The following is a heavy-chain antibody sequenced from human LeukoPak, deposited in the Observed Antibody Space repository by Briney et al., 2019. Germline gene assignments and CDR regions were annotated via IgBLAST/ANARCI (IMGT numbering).Heavy chain of an antibody. CDR3: ARDPFGSGLDAFDI. CDR2: VYNSGST. CDR1: GGSISNYY. D-gene: IGHD6-19*01. Sequence: PSETLSLTCTVSGGSISNYYWSWIRQSPGKGLEWIGYVYNSGSTNYNPSLKSRVTISIDTSKNQFSLKLSSVTAADTAVYYCARDPFGSGLDAFDILGQGTMVTISS. V-gene: IGHV4-59*01. J-gene: IGHJ3*02.